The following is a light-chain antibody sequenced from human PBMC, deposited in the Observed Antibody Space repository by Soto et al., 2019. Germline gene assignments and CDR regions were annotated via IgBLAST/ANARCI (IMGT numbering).Light chain of an antibody. Sequence: DLQLTQSPSFLSASVGDRVTITCRASQGSSSYLAWYQQKPGKAPKLLISTASTLQSGVPSRFSGSGSGTEVTLTISSLQPEDFATYYCQQLNNYPRTFGQGTKVGI. CDR3: QQLNNYPRT. V-gene: IGKV1-9*01. CDR2: TAS. CDR1: QGSSSY. J-gene: IGKJ1*01.